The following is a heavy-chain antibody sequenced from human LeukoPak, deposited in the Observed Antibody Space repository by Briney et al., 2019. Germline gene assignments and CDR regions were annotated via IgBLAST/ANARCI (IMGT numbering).Heavy chain of an antibody. V-gene: IGHV4-34*01. CDR2: INHSGST. Sequence: SETLSLTCAVYGGSFSGYYWSWIRQPPGKGLEWIGEINHSGSTNYNPSLKSRVTISVDTSKNQFSLKLSSVTAADTAVYYCARGWGIAAAQSTDYWGQGTLVTVSS. D-gene: IGHD6-13*01. CDR3: ARGWGIAAAQSTDY. J-gene: IGHJ4*02. CDR1: GGSFSGYY.